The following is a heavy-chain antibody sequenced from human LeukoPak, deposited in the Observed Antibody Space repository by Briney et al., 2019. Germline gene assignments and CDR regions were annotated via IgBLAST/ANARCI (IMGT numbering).Heavy chain of an antibody. D-gene: IGHD2-15*01. V-gene: IGHV1-2*02. CDR3: ATKGGLTPNTLAM. J-gene: IGHJ3*01. CDR2: MDPNSGDT. Sequence: ASVKVSCKGSGYNFSVYYMHWVRQAPGQGLEWMGWMDPNSGDTIYAPKFQGRVSITRDASITTAYMELSSLTFDDSAIYYCATKGGLTPNTLAMWGHGTMVTVSS. CDR1: GYNFSVYY.